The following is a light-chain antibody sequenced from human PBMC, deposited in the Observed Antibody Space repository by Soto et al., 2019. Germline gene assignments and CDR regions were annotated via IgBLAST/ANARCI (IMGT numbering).Light chain of an antibody. Sequence: QSALTQPASVSGSPGQSITISCTGTSSDVGGYNYVSWYQQHPGKAPKLIIYEVRNRPSGISSRSSGSRSGNTASLTISGLQPEDEGDYYCSAYTARSTLVFGGGTKVTVL. J-gene: IGLJ3*02. V-gene: IGLV2-14*01. CDR2: EVR. CDR1: SSDVGGYNY. CDR3: SAYTARSTLV.